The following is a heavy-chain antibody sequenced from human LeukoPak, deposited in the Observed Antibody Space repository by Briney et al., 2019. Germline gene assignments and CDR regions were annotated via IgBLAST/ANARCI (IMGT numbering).Heavy chain of an antibody. CDR2: IIPIFGTA. J-gene: IGHJ4*02. CDR1: GGTFSSYT. Sequence: GASVKVSCKASGGTFSSYTISWVRQAPGQGLEWMGRIIPIFGTANYAQKFQGRVTITTDESTSTAYMELSSLRSEDTAVYYCARDIRYYDSSGYYYAEPFFDYWGQGTLVTVSS. CDR3: ARDIRYYDSSGYYYAEPFFDY. D-gene: IGHD3-22*01. V-gene: IGHV1-69*05.